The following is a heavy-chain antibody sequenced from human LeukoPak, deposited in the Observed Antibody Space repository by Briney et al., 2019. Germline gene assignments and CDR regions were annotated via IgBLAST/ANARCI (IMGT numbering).Heavy chain of an antibody. Sequence: ASVKVSCKASGYTFTSYDINWVRQATGQGLEWMGWMNPNSGNTGYAQKFQGRVTMTRNTSISTAYMELSSLRSEDTAVYYCARGPVSSGYYTIWGQGTMVTVSS. V-gene: IGHV1-8*01. D-gene: IGHD3-22*01. CDR3: ARGPVSSGYYTI. J-gene: IGHJ3*02. CDR1: GYTFTSYD. CDR2: MNPNSGNT.